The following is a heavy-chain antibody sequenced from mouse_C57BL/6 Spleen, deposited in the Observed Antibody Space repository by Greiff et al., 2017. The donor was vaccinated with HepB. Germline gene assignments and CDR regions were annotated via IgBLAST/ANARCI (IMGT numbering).Heavy chain of an antibody. CDR1: GYTFTDYY. Sequence: EVQLQQSGPVLVKPGASVKMSCKASGYTFTDYYMNWVKQSHGKSLEWIGVINPYNGGTSYNQKFKGKATLTVDKSSSTAYMELNSLTSEDSAVYYCASYDGYYGAMDYWGQGTSVTVSS. D-gene: IGHD2-3*01. V-gene: IGHV1-19*01. CDR3: ASYDGYYGAMDY. J-gene: IGHJ4*01. CDR2: INPYNGGT.